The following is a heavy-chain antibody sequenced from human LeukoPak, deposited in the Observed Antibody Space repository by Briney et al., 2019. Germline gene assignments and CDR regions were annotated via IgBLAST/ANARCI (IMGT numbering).Heavy chain of an antibody. D-gene: IGHD5-12*01. CDR1: GGSISSYY. CDR2: IYYSGST. J-gene: IGHJ4*02. V-gene: IGHV4-59*08. Sequence: SETLSLTCTGSGGSISSYYWSWIRQPPGKGLEWIGYIYYSGSTNYNPSLKSRVTISVDTSKHQFSLKLSSVTAADTAVYYCARQGYSAYEILDYWGQGTLVTVSS. CDR3: ARQGYSAYEILDY.